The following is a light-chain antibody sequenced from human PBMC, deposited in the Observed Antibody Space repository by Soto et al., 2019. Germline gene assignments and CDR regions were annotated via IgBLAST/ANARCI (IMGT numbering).Light chain of an antibody. CDR3: GTWDGSLSAVV. CDR1: SSNIGDNY. CDR2: DNN. J-gene: IGLJ3*02. V-gene: IGLV1-51*01. Sequence: QSVLTQPPSVSAAPGQKVTISCSGSSSNIGDNYVSWYQQLPGTAPNLLIYDNNKRPSGIPDRFSGSKSGTSATLGISGLQTGDEADYYCGTWDGSLSAVVFGGGTKLIVL.